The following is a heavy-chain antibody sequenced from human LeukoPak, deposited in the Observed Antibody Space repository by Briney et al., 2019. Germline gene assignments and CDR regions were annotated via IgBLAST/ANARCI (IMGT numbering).Heavy chain of an antibody. D-gene: IGHD6-19*01. Sequence: PGGSLRLSCAVSGFNFRDHWMDWVRQAPGKGLEWVGHIKNDGSETYYLDSLKGRFSISRDSTNNALYLQMNSLRVEDTAVYYCVKNDGWFHLAQWGQGTLVTVSS. CDR3: VKNDGWFHLAQ. J-gene: IGHJ4*02. CDR1: GFNFRDHW. V-gene: IGHV3-7*03. CDR2: IKNDGSET.